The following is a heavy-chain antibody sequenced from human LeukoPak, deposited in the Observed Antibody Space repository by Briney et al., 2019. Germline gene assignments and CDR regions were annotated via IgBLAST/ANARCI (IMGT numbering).Heavy chain of an antibody. CDR1: GYTFTIYD. Sequence: GASVTVSCKASGYTFTIYDINWVRQATGQGLEWMGWMNPNSGNTGYAQKFQGRVTMTRNTSISTAYMELSSLRSEDTAVYYCARAPIAAAGVPTGYYFDYWGQGTLVTVSS. CDR3: ARAPIAAAGVPTGYYFDY. D-gene: IGHD6-13*01. CDR2: MNPNSGNT. V-gene: IGHV1-8*01. J-gene: IGHJ4*02.